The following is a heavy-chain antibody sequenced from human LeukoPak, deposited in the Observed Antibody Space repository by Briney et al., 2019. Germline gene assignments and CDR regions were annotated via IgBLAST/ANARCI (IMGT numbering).Heavy chain of an antibody. J-gene: IGHJ4*02. Sequence: PGGSLRLSCAASAFSLSAYNMNWVRQAPGKGLEWVSSISYTGTYIYYADSVKGRFTISRDNAQNSLYLQMNSLRAEDTAIYYCVRNRGTYRPIDYWGQGTLVTVSS. D-gene: IGHD1-26*01. CDR1: AFSLSAYN. CDR2: ISYTGTYI. CDR3: VRNRGTYRPIDY. V-gene: IGHV3-21*04.